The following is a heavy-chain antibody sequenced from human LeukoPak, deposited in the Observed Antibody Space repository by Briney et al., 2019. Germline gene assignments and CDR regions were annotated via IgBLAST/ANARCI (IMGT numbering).Heavy chain of an antibody. J-gene: IGHJ4*02. V-gene: IGHV3-23*01. CDR3: ANRRGYSGYDSPDY. Sequence: GGSLRLSCAASGFTFSSCAMSWVRQAPGKGLEWVSAISGSGGSTYYADSVKGRFTISRDNSKNTLYLQMNSLRAEDTAVYYCANRRGYSGYDSPDYWGQGTLVTVSS. CDR1: GFTFSSCA. CDR2: ISGSGGST. D-gene: IGHD5-12*01.